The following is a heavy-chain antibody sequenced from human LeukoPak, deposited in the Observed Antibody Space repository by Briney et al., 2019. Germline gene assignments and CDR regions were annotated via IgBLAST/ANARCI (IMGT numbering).Heavy chain of an antibody. V-gene: IGHV3-30*18. J-gene: IGHJ4*02. CDR1: GFTFSSYG. Sequence: GGSLRLSCAASGFTFSSYGMHRVRQAPGKGLEWVSVISYDGSNKYYADSVKGRFTISRDNSKNTLYLQMNSLRAEDTAVYYCAKDRGYYGSGSYLDYWGQGTLVTVSS. CDR3: AKDRGYYGSGSYLDY. D-gene: IGHD3-10*01. CDR2: ISYDGSNK.